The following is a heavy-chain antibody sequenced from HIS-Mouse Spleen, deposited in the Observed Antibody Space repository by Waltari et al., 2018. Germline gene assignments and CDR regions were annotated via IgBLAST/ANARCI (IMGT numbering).Heavy chain of an antibody. CDR3: ASDSIAAAGKNAFDI. J-gene: IGHJ3*02. V-gene: IGHV4-34*01. Sequence: QVQLQQWGAGLLKPSETLSLTCAVYGGSFSGYYWSWIRQPPGKGLEWIGEINHSGSTNYNPSLKSRVTISVDTSKNQFCLKLSSVTAADTAVYYCASDSIAAAGKNAFDIWGQGTMVTVSS. CDR2: INHSGST. D-gene: IGHD6-13*01. CDR1: GGSFSGYY.